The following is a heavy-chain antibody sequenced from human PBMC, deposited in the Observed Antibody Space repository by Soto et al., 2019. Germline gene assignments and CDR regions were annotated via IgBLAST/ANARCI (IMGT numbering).Heavy chain of an antibody. CDR2: IYHSGST. V-gene: IGHV4-30-2*06. D-gene: IGHD3-3*01. Sequence: KSSETLSLTCAVSGGSISSSGFSWNWIRQSPGKGLEWIGYIYHSGSTNYSPSLKSRVTISPDGSKNQFSLNLNSVTAADTAVYYCARGIVFSLWSGYFDYWGQGSLVTVSS. CDR1: GGSISSSGFS. CDR3: ARGIVFSLWSGYFDY. J-gene: IGHJ4*02.